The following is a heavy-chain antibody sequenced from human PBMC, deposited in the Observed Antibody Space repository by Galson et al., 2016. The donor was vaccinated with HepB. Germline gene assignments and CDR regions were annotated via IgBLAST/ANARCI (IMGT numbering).Heavy chain of an antibody. Sequence: SLRLSCAASGLSFSTYAMNWVRQAPGKGLEWVSAISGSGGRIHYADSVKGRFTISRASSKNTLYLQMNSLTAEDTAVYYCAKENTMVRGIMGYWKSQLYYDYGRAAWGPGTTVTVSS. CDR3: AKENTMVRGIMGYWKSQLYYDYGRAA. CDR2: ISGSGGRI. CDR1: GLSFSTYA. J-gene: IGHJ6*02. D-gene: IGHD3-10*01. V-gene: IGHV3-23*01.